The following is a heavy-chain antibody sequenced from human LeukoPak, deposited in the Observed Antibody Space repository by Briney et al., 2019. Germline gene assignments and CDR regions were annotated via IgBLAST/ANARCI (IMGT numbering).Heavy chain of an antibody. CDR1: GGSISTYY. CDR3: ARGGRYHGSGGEDFDF. D-gene: IGHD3-10*01. V-gene: IGHV4-59*01. Sequence: PSETLSLTCTVSGGSISTYYWSWIRQPPGKGLEWIGYLSSNAGTNYNPSLRGRVTISMATSKNRFSLRLTSVTPADTAVYYCARGGRYHGSGGEDFDFWGQGTLVTVSS. CDR2: LSSNAGT. J-gene: IGHJ4*02.